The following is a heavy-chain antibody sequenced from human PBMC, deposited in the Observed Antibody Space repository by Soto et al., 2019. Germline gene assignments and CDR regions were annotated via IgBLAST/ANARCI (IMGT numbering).Heavy chain of an antibody. D-gene: IGHD4-4*01. CDR1: GFTFRSHG. V-gene: IGHV3-33*01. CDR2: IWYDGSNK. Sequence: GGSLRLSCAASGFTFRSHGMHWVRQAPGKGLEWVAVIWYDGSNKYYADSVKGRFTISRDNSKNMLYLQMNSLRAEDTAEYFCVRDYSNYGDYWGQGTLVTVSS. CDR3: VRDYSNYGDY. J-gene: IGHJ4*02.